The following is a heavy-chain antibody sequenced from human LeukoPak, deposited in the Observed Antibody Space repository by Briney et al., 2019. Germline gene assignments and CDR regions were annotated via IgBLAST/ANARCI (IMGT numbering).Heavy chain of an antibody. CDR3: ATLSSGDPHYYYYMDV. CDR1: GYTLTELS. CDR2: FDPEDGET. Sequence: ASVTVSCKVSGYTLTELSMHWVRQAPGKGLEWVGGFDPEDGETIYAQKFQGRVTMTEDTSTDTAYMELSSLRSEDTAVYYCATLSSGDPHYYYYMDVWGKGTTVTVSS. J-gene: IGHJ6*03. V-gene: IGHV1-24*01. D-gene: IGHD2/OR15-2a*01.